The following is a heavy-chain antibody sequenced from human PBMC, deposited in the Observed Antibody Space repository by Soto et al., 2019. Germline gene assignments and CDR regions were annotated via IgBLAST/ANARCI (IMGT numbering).Heavy chain of an antibody. CDR2: IIPVFGRP. Sequence: SVKVSCKASGGSFSSFGISWVRQAPGQGLEWMGGIIPVFGRPNYAQRFRGRLTITADESTNTVYLELIDLRSEDTAVYYCAREGSGYNFWGQGTKLTVYS. CDR1: GGSFSSFG. J-gene: IGHJ1*01. V-gene: IGHV1-69*13. CDR3: AREGSGYNF. D-gene: IGHD5-12*01.